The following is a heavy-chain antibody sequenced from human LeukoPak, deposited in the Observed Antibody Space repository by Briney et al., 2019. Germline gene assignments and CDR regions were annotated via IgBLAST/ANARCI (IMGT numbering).Heavy chain of an antibody. CDR3: AGYSSGWFGAFHI. D-gene: IGHD6-19*01. CDR2: FSGSGGST. J-gene: IGHJ3*02. V-gene: IGHV3-23*01. CDR1: GFTFSTYA. Sequence: GGSLRLSCAASGFTFSTYAMSWVRQAPGKGLEWVSAFSGSGGSTYYAESVKGRFTISRDNSKNTLYLQMNSLRAEDTAVYYCAGYSSGWFGAFHIWGQGTMVTVSS.